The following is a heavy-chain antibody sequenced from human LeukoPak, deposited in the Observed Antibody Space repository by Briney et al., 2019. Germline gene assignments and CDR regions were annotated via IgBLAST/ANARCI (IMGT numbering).Heavy chain of an antibody. V-gene: IGHV3-23*01. J-gene: IGHJ3*02. CDR3: AKEAAYCGGDCYPDAFDI. CDR2: ISGSGGST. Sequence: GGSLRLSCAASGFTFSSYAMSWVRQAPGKGLERVSAISGSGGSTYYADSVKGRFTISRDNSKNTLYLQMNSLRAEDTAVYYCAKEAAYCGGDCYPDAFDIWGQGTMVTVSS. D-gene: IGHD2-21*01. CDR1: GFTFSSYA.